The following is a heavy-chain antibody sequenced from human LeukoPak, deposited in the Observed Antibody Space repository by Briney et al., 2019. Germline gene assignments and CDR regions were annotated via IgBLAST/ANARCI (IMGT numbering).Heavy chain of an antibody. CDR2: IRYDGSNK. J-gene: IGHJ3*01. CDR3: AKYSSSIENDAFDF. Sequence: GGSLRLSCAASGFTFSSYGMHWVRQAPGKGLEWVACIRYDGSNKYYADSVKGRYTISRDNSKNTLYLQMNSLRAEDTAVYYCAKYSSSIENDAFDFWGQGTMVTVSS. D-gene: IGHD6-6*01. CDR1: GFTFSSYG. V-gene: IGHV3-30*02.